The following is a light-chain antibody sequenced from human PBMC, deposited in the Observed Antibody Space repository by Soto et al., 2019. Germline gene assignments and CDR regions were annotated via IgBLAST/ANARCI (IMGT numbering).Light chain of an antibody. V-gene: IGKV3-15*01. J-gene: IGKJ1*01. CDR3: QQYADWPTT. Sequence: EIVRTQSPVTLSVFPWERATLSCRASQSVGATVAWYHQRPGQAPRLLISGASTRATGVPARVSASGSGTAFTLTITSLQSDDFGVYYCQQYADWPTTFGQGTKVDIK. CDR2: GAS. CDR1: QSVGAT.